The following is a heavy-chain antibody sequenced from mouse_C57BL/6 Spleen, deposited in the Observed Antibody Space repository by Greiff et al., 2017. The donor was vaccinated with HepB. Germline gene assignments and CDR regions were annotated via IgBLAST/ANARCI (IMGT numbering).Heavy chain of an antibody. CDR1: GYTFTDYY. V-gene: IGHV1-19*01. CDR2: INPYNGGT. CDR3: ARRELLRSGSMDY. J-gene: IGHJ4*01. D-gene: IGHD1-1*01. Sequence: EVQLQQSGPVLVKPGASVKMSCKASGYTFTDYYMNWVKQSHGKSLEWIGVINPYNGGTSYNQKFKGKATLTVDKSSSTAYMELNSLTSEDSAVYYCARRELLRSGSMDYWGQGTSVTVSS.